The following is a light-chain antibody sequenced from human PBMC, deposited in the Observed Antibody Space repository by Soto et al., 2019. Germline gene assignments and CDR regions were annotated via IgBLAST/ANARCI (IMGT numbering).Light chain of an antibody. CDR2: LGS. CDR3: MQALQIRVE. J-gene: IGKJ1*01. CDR1: QSLLHSNGYNY. Sequence: DSVMTQFPLSLSVTPGEPASISCRSSQSLLHSNGYNYLDWYVQKPGQSPQLLIYLGSNRASGVPDRFSVSGSGTDFTLKISTVEAEDVGVYYCMQALQIRVEFGQGTKVELK. V-gene: IGKV2-28*01.